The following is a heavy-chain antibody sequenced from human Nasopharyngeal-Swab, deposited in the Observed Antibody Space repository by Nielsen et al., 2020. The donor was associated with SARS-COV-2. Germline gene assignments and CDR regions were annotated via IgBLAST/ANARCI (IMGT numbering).Heavy chain of an antibody. Sequence: PGKGLEWIGEVSQGGGTNYNPSLKNRVTISVATSMNQFSLKLSSVTAAETAVYYCARGGAGVVPSPVLGLGPYYSYYYMDVWGKGTTVTVSS. J-gene: IGHJ6*03. V-gene: IGHV4-34*01. CDR2: VSQGGGT. CDR3: ARGGAGVVPSPVLGLGPYYSYYYMDV. D-gene: IGHD2-2*01.